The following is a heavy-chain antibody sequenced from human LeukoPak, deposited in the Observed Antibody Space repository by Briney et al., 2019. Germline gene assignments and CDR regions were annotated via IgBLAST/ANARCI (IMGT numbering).Heavy chain of an antibody. J-gene: IGHJ4*02. CDR3: ARHVLTAGAIE. CDR2: IYYSETT. V-gene: IGHV4-59*08. CDR1: GGSFSDYY. Sequence: PSETLSLTCAVYGGSFSDYYWSWIRQPPGKGLEWIAYIYYSETTNYNPSLNSRVTISLDTSKRQFSLKLSSVTAADTAVYYCARHVLTAGAIEWGQGTLVTVSS. D-gene: IGHD1-26*01.